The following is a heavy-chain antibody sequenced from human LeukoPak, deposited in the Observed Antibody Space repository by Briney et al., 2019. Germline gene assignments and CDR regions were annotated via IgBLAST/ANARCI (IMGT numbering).Heavy chain of an antibody. CDR3: AKDKVGATPDAFDI. CDR2: IYSGGST. D-gene: IGHD1-26*01. Sequence: GGSLRLSCAASGFTVSSNYMSWVRQAPGKGLEWVSVIYSGGSTYYADSVKGRFTISRDNSKNTLYLQMNSLRAEDTAVYYCAKDKVGATPDAFDIWGQGTMVTVSS. CDR1: GFTVSSNY. V-gene: IGHV3-53*01. J-gene: IGHJ3*02.